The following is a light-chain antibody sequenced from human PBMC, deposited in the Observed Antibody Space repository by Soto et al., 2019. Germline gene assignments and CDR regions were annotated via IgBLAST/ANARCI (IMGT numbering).Light chain of an antibody. CDR3: QQYNTYPT. CDR2: GAS. CDR1: QGVDKY. Sequence: DIQMTQSPSSLSASVGERVIITCRASQGVDKYLAWFQQKPGKAPKSLIYGASRLQSGVPSRFSGSGCGTHFTLTITNLQPEDFATYYCQQYNTYPTFGQGTRLQI. J-gene: IGKJ5*01. V-gene: IGKV1-16*01.